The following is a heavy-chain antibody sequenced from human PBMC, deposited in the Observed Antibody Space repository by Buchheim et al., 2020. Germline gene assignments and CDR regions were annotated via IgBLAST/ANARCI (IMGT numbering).Heavy chain of an antibody. CDR2: ISGSGVST. J-gene: IGHJ4*02. Sequence: EVQLLESGGGLVQPGGSLRLSCAASGFTFSSYAMSWVRQAPGKGLEWVSTISGSGVSTFYTDSVKGWFTTSRENSKNNLFLQMSSLRAGDTAVYYCARRAMTAVNNPDYWGQGTL. D-gene: IGHD1/OR15-1a*01. CDR1: GFTFSSYA. V-gene: IGHV3-23*01. CDR3: ARRAMTAVNNPDY.